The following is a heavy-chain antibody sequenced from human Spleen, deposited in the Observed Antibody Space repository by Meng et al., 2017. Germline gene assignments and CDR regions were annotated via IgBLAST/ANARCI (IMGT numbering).Heavy chain of an antibody. V-gene: IGHV3-9*01. Sequence: GGSLRLSCAASGFPFDDYAMHWVRQPPGRGLEWVASITWNSGTLAYADSVKGRFTVSRVNAENSLYLQMHSLRPEDSALYFCAKGIKRLQGPVFDSYHYGLDVWGQGTSVTVSS. CDR1: GFPFDDYA. D-gene: IGHD3-16*01. CDR3: AKGIKRLQGPVFDSYHYGLDV. J-gene: IGHJ6*02. CDR2: ITWNSGTL.